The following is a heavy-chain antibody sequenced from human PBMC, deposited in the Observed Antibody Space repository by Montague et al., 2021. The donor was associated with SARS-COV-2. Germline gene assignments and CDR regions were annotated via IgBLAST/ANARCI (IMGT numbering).Heavy chain of an antibody. D-gene: IGHD6-6*01. CDR2: MYYTGHT. CDR3: ARSRANVPSRPGFDY. J-gene: IGHJ4*02. Sequence: SETLSPTSTPSGASVASGNFYWSWIRGPAGKGLEWIGYMYYTGHTNYXRCLESRVTMPVDPSKNQFSLTLTSVTAADTAVYYCARSRANVPSRPGFDYWGQGALVTVSS. CDR1: GASVASGNFY. V-gene: IGHV4-61*01.